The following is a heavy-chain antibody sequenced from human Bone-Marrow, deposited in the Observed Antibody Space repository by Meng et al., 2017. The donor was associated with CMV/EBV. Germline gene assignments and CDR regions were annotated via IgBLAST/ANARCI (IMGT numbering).Heavy chain of an antibody. Sequence: LTCAASGFTFSSYAMHWVRQAPGKGLEWVAVISYDGSNKYYADSVKGRFTISRDNAKNSLYLQRNSLRAEDTAVYYCARSRSYYDFWSGSDAFDIWGQGTMVTVSS. CDR1: GFTFSSYA. CDR3: ARSRSYYDFWSGSDAFDI. J-gene: IGHJ3*02. CDR2: ISYDGSNK. V-gene: IGHV3-30*04. D-gene: IGHD3-3*01.